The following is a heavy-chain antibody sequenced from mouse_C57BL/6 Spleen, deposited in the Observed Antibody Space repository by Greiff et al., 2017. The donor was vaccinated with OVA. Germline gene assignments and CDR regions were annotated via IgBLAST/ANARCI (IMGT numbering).Heavy chain of an antibody. Sequence: EVKLLESGGGLVQPGGSMKLSCVASGFTFSKYWMNWVRQSPEQGLEWVAQIRLKSDNYATHYAESVKGRFTISRDDSKSSVYLQMNNVRAEDTGIYYCTVHNWDWFAYWGQGTLVTVSA. CDR2: IRLKSDNYAT. V-gene: IGHV6-3*01. D-gene: IGHD4-1*01. CDR3: TVHNWDWFAY. J-gene: IGHJ3*01. CDR1: GFTFSKYW.